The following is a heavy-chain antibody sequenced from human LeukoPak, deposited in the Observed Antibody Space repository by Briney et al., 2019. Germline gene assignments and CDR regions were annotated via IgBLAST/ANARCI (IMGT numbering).Heavy chain of an antibody. CDR3: ARGVTRRGYWFDP. V-gene: IGHV1-2*02. J-gene: IGHJ5*02. Sequence: GASVKVSCKASGYTFTSYAMNWVRQAPGQGLEWMGWINPNSGGTNYAQKFQGRVTMTRDTSTSTAYMELSRLRSDDTAVYYCARGVTRRGYWFDPWGQGTLVTVSS. CDR1: GYTFTSYA. D-gene: IGHD2-21*02. CDR2: INPNSGGT.